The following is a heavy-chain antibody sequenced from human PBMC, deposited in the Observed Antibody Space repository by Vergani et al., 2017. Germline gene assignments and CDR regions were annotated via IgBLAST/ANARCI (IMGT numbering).Heavy chain of an antibody. Sequence: EVQLLESGGGLVQPGGSLRLSCAASGFTFSSYAMSWVRQAPGKGLEWVSTISGSGGGTYYADSVKGRFTISRDNSKNTLYLQMNSLRAEDTAVYYCAEPRFAGYSYGPFDYWGQGTLVTVSS. V-gene: IGHV3-23*01. CDR2: ISGSGGGT. J-gene: IGHJ4*02. D-gene: IGHD5-18*01. CDR1: GFTFSSYA. CDR3: AEPRFAGYSYGPFDY.